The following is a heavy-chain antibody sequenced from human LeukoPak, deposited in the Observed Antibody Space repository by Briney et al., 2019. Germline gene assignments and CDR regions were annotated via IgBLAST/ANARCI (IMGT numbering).Heavy chain of an antibody. D-gene: IGHD3-22*01. CDR1: GGSFSGYY. Sequence: SETLSLTCAVYGGSFSGYYWSWIRQPPGKGLEWIGEINHSGSTNYSPSLKSRVTISVDTSKNQFSLKLSSVTAADTSVYYCARLSSGYPFDYWGQGTLVTVSS. J-gene: IGHJ4*02. CDR3: ARLSSGYPFDY. V-gene: IGHV4-34*01. CDR2: INHSGST.